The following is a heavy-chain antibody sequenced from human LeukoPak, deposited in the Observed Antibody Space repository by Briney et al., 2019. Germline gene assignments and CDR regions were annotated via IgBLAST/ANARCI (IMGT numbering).Heavy chain of an antibody. Sequence: ASVKVSCKASGYTFTGYYMHWVRQAPGQGLEWMGRINPNSGGTSYAQKFQGRVTMTRDTSISTAYMELSRLRSDDTAVYYCARKSMGYCSGGSCYSDAFDIWGQGTMVTVSS. J-gene: IGHJ3*02. V-gene: IGHV1-2*06. CDR1: GYTFTGYY. CDR2: INPNSGGT. CDR3: ARKSMGYCSGGSCYSDAFDI. D-gene: IGHD2-15*01.